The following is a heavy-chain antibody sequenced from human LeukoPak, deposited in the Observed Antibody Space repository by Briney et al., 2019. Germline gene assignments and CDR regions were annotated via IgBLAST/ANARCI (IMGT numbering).Heavy chain of an antibody. Sequence: SETLSLTCAVYGGSFSGYYWSWIRQPPGKGLEWIGEINHSGSTNYNPSLKSRVTISVDTSKNQFSLKLSSVTAADTAVYYCARGLQWSTSGDAFDIWGQGTMVTVSS. V-gene: IGHV4-34*01. CDR1: GGSFSGYY. D-gene: IGHD2-2*01. CDR2: INHSGST. J-gene: IGHJ3*02. CDR3: ARGLQWSTSGDAFDI.